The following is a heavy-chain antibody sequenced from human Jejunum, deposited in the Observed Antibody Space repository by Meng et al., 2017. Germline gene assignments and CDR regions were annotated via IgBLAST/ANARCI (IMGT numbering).Heavy chain of an antibody. D-gene: IGHD3-22*01. CDR2: ISTSGST. CDR3: ARAAYYYDRTGYYYESHFDY. CDR1: SGSISSYY. Sequence: SDILSPTCTAPSGSISSYYWTWIRQPAGEGLEWIGRISTSGSTNYNPSLKSRLTMSVDTSKNQFSRKLSSVTAADTAVYYCARAAYYYDRTGYYYESHFDYWGQGTLVTVSS. V-gene: IGHV4-4*07. J-gene: IGHJ4*02.